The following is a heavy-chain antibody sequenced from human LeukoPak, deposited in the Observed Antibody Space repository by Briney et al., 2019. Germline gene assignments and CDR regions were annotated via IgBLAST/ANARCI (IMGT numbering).Heavy chain of an antibody. CDR1: GYTFTDYY. D-gene: IGHD1-26*01. CDR3: AVFPGIVGATPLRDDAFDI. J-gene: IGHJ3*02. Sequence: ASVKVSCKASGYTFTDYYMHWVRQAPGQGLEWMAWINPNSGGTNYAQKFQGRVTMTRDTSISTAYMELSRLRSDDTAVYYCAVFPGIVGATPLRDDAFDIWGQGTMVTVSS. CDR2: INPNSGGT. V-gene: IGHV1-2*02.